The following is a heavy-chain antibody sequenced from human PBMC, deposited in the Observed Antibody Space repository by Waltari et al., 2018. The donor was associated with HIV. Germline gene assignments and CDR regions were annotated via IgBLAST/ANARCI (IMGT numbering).Heavy chain of an antibody. D-gene: IGHD3-10*01. Sequence: QVQLVESGGGVVQPGGSLGLSCVGSGFMFSDHGMHWVRQAPGRGLEWLALISEDGRNKYFVASMKGRFSISRDNSKATLYLQINSLTVEDTAVYYCARDSSRVLWFGESVDYWGQGTQVTVSS. CDR3: ARDSSRVLWFGESVDY. CDR2: ISEDGRNK. V-gene: IGHV3-30*03. J-gene: IGHJ4*01. CDR1: GFMFSDHG.